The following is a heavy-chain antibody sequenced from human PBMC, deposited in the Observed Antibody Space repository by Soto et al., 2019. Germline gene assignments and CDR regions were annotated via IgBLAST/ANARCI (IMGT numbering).Heavy chain of an antibody. D-gene: IGHD1-26*01. CDR3: ARAPNSGTYHDAFLI. J-gene: IGHJ3*02. CDR1: SGSISSGGYY. V-gene: IGHV4-31*03. Sequence: SETLSLTCTVSSGSISSGGYYWSWIRQLPGKGLEWIGYIYYNGDTYYNPSLKSRVTLSVDTSKNHFSLKLSSVTAADTAVYYCARAPNSGTYHDAFLIWGQGTMVTVS. CDR2: IYYNGDT.